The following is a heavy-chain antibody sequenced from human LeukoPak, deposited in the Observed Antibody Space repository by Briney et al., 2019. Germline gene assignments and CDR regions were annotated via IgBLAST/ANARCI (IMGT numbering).Heavy chain of an antibody. CDR3: ASGTLRFVDY. J-gene: IGHJ4*02. CDR2: INHSGST. CDR1: GGSFSGYY. Sequence: SETLSLTCAVYGGSFSGYYWSWIRQPPGKGLEWIGEINHSGSTNHNPSLKSRVTISVDTSKNQFSLKLSSVTAADTAVYYCASGTLRFVDYWGQGTLVTVSS. D-gene: IGHD4-17*01. V-gene: IGHV4-34*01.